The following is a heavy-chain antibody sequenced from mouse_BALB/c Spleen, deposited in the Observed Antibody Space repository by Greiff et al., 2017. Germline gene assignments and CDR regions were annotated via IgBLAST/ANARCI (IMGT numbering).Heavy chain of an antibody. V-gene: IGHV1-87*01. Sequence: QVQLQQSGAELARPGASVKLSCKASGYTFTSYWMQWVKQRPGQGLEWIGAIYPGDGDTRYTQKFKGKATLTADKSSSTAYMQLSSLASEDSAVYYCARWSTVWGQGTLVTVSA. J-gene: IGHJ3*01. CDR2: IYPGDGDT. CDR1: GYTFTSYW. D-gene: IGHD1-1*01. CDR3: ARWSTV.